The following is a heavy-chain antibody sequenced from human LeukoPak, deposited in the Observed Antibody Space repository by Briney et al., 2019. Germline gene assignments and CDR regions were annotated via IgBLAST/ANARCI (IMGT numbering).Heavy chain of an antibody. CDR1: AFTFSSYA. J-gene: IGHJ4*02. CDR3: AKVESRVVPAASPPGY. D-gene: IGHD2-2*01. CDR2: ISYDGSNK. V-gene: IGHV3-30-3*01. Sequence: GGSLRLSCAASAFTFSSYAMHWVRQAPGKGLEWVAVISYDGSNKYYADSVKGRFTISRDNSKNTLYLQMNSLRAEDTAVYYCAKVESRVVPAASPPGYWGQGTLVTVSS.